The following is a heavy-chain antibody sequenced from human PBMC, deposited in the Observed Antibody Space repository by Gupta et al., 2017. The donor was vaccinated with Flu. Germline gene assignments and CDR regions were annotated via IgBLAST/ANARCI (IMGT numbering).Heavy chain of an antibody. CDR3: SSTSIASAGTGH. J-gene: IGHJ4*02. Sequence: EVQLVESGGGLVQPGRSLRLSCTASGFTFGDYIMSWVRQAPGKGLEWVGFIRSNTYGGTTEYAASVKGRFTISRDDSKSIAYLQMNSLKAEDTAVYYCSSTSIASAGTGHWGQGTLVTVPS. CDR1: GFTFGDYI. V-gene: IGHV3-49*04. D-gene: IGHD6-13*01. CDR2: IRSNTYGGTT.